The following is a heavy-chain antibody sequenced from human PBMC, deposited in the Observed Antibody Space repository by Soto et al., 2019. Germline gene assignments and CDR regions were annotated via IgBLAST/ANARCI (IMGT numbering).Heavy chain of an antibody. CDR1: GGSISSYY. V-gene: IGHV4-59*01. CDR3: ASHSSHWPFFDF. D-gene: IGHD6-13*01. CDR2: IYYTGLS. Sequence: ASETLSLTCTVSGGSISSYYWSWIRQPPGKGLEWIGYIYYTGLSNSNPSLNSRVTMSVDTSKNQFSLKLSSVTAADTAVYYCASHSSHWPFFDFWGQGTLVT. J-gene: IGHJ4*02.